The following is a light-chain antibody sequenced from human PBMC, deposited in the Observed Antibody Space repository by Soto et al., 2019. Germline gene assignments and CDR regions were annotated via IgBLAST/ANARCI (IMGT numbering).Light chain of an antibody. CDR1: QRISTY. V-gene: IGKV1-39*01. CDR2: AAS. CDR3: QQCYSSPRT. J-gene: IGKJ1*01. Sequence: DIQMTQSPSTLSAGVGDRVTITCRASQRISTYLNWYQQKPGKAPTLLIYAASSLQSGVPSRFSGGGSGTEFTITINTLHPEDFATYFCQQCYSSPRTFGQGTKVEIK.